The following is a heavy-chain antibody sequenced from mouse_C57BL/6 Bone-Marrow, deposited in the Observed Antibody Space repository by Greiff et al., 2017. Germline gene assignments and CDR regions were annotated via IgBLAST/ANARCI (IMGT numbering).Heavy chain of an antibody. CDR1: GYTFTSYW. J-gene: IGHJ2*01. CDR3: ARERGYYYTYYFDY. Sequence: QVQLKESGAELAKPGASVKLSCKASGYTFTSYWMHWVKQRPGQGLEWIGYINPSSGYTKYNQKFKDKATLTADTSSSTAYMQLSSLTYEDSAVYYCARERGYYYTYYFDYWGQGTTLTVSS. D-gene: IGHD1-1*02. CDR2: INPSSGYT. V-gene: IGHV1-7*01.